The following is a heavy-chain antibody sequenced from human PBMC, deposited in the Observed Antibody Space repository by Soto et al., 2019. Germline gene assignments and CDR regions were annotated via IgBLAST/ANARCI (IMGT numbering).Heavy chain of an antibody. CDR1: GFTFSHAW. D-gene: IGHD3-10*01. CDR2: IKSLSDGGTA. CDR3: YIPFYYHSMDV. J-gene: IGHJ6*02. Sequence: NPGGSLRLSCTASGFTFSHAWMTWVRQTPGMGLEWVGRIKSLSDGGTADYGAPVKGRFTLSRDDSRNTVFLQMTSLKTDDTAVYYCYIPFYYHSMDVWGQGTTVTVSS. V-gene: IGHV3-15*01.